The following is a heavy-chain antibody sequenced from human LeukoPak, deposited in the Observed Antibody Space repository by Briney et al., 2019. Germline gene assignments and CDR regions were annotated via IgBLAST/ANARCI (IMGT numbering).Heavy chain of an antibody. V-gene: IGHV4-61*02. D-gene: IGHD2-2*01. CDR1: GGSISSGGYY. J-gene: IGHJ5*02. CDR2: IYTSGST. Sequence: ASQTLSLTCTVSGGSISSGGYYWSWIRQPAGKGLEWIGRIYTSGSTNYNPSLKSRVTMSVDTSKNQFSLKLSSVTAADTAVYYCAKDPFDSSSTRKGGPDWFDPWGQGTLVTVSS. CDR3: AKDPFDSSSTRKGGPDWFDP.